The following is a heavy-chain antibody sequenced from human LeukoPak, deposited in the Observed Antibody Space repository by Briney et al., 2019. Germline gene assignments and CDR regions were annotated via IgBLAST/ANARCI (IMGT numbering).Heavy chain of an antibody. J-gene: IGHJ4*02. D-gene: IGHD1-26*01. CDR2: INPNSGGT. Sequence: ASVKVSCKASGYTFTGYYMHWVRQAPGQGLEWMGWINPNSGGTNYAQKFQGRVTMTRGTSISTAYMELSRLRSDDTAVYYCARVFGGSYSHFDYWGQGTLVTVSS. CDR3: ARVFGGSYSHFDY. V-gene: IGHV1-2*02. CDR1: GYTFTGYY.